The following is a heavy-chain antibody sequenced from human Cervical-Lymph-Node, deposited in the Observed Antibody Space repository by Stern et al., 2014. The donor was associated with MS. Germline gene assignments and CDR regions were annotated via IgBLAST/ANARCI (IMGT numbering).Heavy chain of an antibody. CDR3: ARHHCARRSCSSTSPDY. CDR2: IYPGDSDA. Sequence: EVQLVQSGAEVKKSGESLKISCKGSGYNFTSYWIGWVRQMPGKGLEWMGIIYPGDSDARSSPSLQGQVTVSADKSINTAYLQWSSLKASDTAMYYWARHHCARRSCSSTSPDYWGQGTLVTVSS. V-gene: IGHV5-51*01. J-gene: IGHJ4*02. CDR1: GYNFTSYW. D-gene: IGHD2-2*01.